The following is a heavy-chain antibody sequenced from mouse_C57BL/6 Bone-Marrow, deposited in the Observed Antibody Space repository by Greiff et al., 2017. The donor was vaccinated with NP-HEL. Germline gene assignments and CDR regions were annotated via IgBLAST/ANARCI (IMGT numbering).Heavy chain of an antibody. V-gene: IGHV1-64*01. CDR3: ARGYYTLGDY. J-gene: IGHJ4*01. CDR1: GYTFTSYW. CDR2: IHPNSGST. Sequence: QVQLQQPGAELVKPGASVTLSCKASGYTFTSYWMHWVKQRPGQGLEWIGMIHPNSGSTNYNEKFKSKATLTVDKSSSTAYMQLSSLTSEDSAVYYCARGYYTLGDYWGQGTSVTVSA. D-gene: IGHD2-12*01.